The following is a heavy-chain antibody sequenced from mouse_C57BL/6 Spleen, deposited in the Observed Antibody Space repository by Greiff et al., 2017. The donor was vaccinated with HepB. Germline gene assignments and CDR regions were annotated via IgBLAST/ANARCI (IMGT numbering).Heavy chain of an antibody. J-gene: IGHJ2*01. V-gene: IGHV5-4*03. Sequence: EVNVVESGGGLVKPGGSLKLSCAASGFTFSSYAMSWVRQTPEKRLEWVATISDGGSYTYYPDNVKGRFTISRDNAKNNLYLQMSHLKSEDTAMYYCARGLLRLYFDYWGQGTTLTVSS. CDR3: ARGLLRLYFDY. CDR1: GFTFSSYA. CDR2: ISDGGSYT. D-gene: IGHD1-1*01.